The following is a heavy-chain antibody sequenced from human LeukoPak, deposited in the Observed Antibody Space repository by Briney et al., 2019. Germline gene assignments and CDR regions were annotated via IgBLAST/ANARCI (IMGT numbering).Heavy chain of an antibody. D-gene: IGHD6-19*01. CDR1: GFTFNNYV. Sequence: GGSLRLSCAASGFTFNNYVMSWVRQAPGKGLEWVSGIDYSGGNTNYADSVLGRFTVSRDNSKNTLYLQMNSLRAEDTAVYYCARQVQYRSGYFPPDPWGQGTLVTVSS. CDR3: ARQVQYRSGYFPPDP. V-gene: IGHV3-23*01. CDR2: IDYSGGNT. J-gene: IGHJ5*02.